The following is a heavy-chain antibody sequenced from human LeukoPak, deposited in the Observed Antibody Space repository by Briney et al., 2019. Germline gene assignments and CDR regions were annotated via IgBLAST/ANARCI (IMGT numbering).Heavy chain of an antibody. CDR2: ISSSGSTI. CDR1: GFTFSSYS. D-gene: IGHD3-3*02. Sequence: PGGSLRLSCAASGFTFSSYSMNWVRQAPGKGLEWVSYISSSGSTIYYADSVKGRFTISRDNAKNSLYLQMNSLRAEDTAVYYCASPRGTSTLLWWGQGTLVTVSS. V-gene: IGHV3-48*04. J-gene: IGHJ1*01. CDR3: ASPRGTSTLLW.